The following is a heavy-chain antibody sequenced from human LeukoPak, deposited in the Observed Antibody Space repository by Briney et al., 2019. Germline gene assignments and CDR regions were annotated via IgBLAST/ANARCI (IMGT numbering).Heavy chain of an antibody. V-gene: IGHV1-69*05. CDR3: AKSSYASSRINWFDP. D-gene: IGHD2-2*01. CDR2: IIPIFGTA. Sequence: SVKVSCKASGGTFSSYAISWVRQAPGQGLEWMGRIIPIFGTANYAQKFQGRVTITTDESTSTAYMELSSLRSEDTAVYYCAKSSYASSRINWFDPWGQGTLVTVSS. CDR1: GGTFSSYA. J-gene: IGHJ5*02.